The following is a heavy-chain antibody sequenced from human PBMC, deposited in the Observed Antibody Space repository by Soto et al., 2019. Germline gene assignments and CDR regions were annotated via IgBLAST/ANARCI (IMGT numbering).Heavy chain of an antibody. D-gene: IGHD3-3*01. CDR3: ARKVRLRSGAIYYYYYMDV. Sequence: PSETLSLTCAVYGGSFSGYYWSWIRQPPGKGLEWIGEINHSGSTNYNPSLKSRVTISVDTSKNQFSLKLSSVTAADTAVYYCARKVRLRSGAIYYYYYMDVWGKGTTVTVSS. CDR1: GGSFSGYY. J-gene: IGHJ6*03. V-gene: IGHV4-34*01. CDR2: INHSGST.